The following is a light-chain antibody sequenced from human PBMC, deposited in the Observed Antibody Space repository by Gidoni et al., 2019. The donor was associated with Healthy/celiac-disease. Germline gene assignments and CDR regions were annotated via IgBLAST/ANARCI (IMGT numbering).Light chain of an antibody. J-gene: IGKJ2*02. CDR1: QSVSSSY. CDR2: GAS. V-gene: IGKV3-20*01. Sequence: EIVLTQSPGTLSLSPGERGTLSCRASQSVSSSYLAWYQQKPGQAPRLLIYGASSRATGIPDRFSGSGSGTDFTLTISRLEPEDFAVYYCQSRWTFGQGTKLEIK. CDR3: QSRWT.